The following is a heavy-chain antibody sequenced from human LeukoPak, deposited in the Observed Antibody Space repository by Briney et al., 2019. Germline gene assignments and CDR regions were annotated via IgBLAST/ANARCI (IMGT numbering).Heavy chain of an antibody. CDR2: IGSSSSYI. J-gene: IGHJ4*02. Sequence: GGSLRLSCAASGFTFSSYSMNWVRQAPGKGLEWVSSIGSSSSYIYYADSVKGRFAISRDNAKNSLYLQMNSLRAEDTAVYYCARDMYVQYYYDSSGYYSVAPVDYWGQGTLVTVSS. D-gene: IGHD3-22*01. CDR3: ARDMYVQYYYDSSGYYSVAPVDY. V-gene: IGHV3-21*01. CDR1: GFTFSSYS.